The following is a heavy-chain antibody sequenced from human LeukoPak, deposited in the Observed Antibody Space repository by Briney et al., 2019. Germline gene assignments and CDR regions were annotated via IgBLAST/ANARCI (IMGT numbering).Heavy chain of an antibody. Sequence: ASVKVSCKASGYSFTSYAMHWVRQAPGQRLEWMGWINAGNGNTKYSQKFQGRVIITRDTSASTAYMELSSLRSEDTAVYYCAREGHVLRFLEWSQSGNWFDPWGQGTLVTVSS. CDR3: AREGHVLRFLEWSQSGNWFDP. J-gene: IGHJ5*02. CDR2: INAGNGNT. CDR1: GYSFTSYA. D-gene: IGHD3-3*01. V-gene: IGHV1-3*01.